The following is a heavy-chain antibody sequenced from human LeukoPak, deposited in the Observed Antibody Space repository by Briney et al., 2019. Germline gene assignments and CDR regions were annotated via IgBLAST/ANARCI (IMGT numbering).Heavy chain of an antibody. CDR3: AVVGAMVRGPFFDI. CDR1: GGSISSYY. Sequence: SETLSLTCTVPGGSISSYYWSWIRQPAGKGLEWIGRIYTSGSTNYNPSLKSRVTMSVDTSKNQFSLKLSSVTAADTAVYYCAVVGAMVRGPFFDIWGQGTMVTVSS. V-gene: IGHV4-4*07. J-gene: IGHJ3*02. D-gene: IGHD3-10*01. CDR2: IYTSGST.